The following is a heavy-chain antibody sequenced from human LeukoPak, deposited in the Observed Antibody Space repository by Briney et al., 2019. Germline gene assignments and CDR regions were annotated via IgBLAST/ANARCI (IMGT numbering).Heavy chain of an antibody. CDR2: IYHSGST. CDR3: ARDRNWNDGSFDY. V-gene: IGHV4-59*12. Sequence: PSETLSLTCTVSGGSISSYYWGWIRQPPGKGLEWIGEIYHSGSTNYNPSLKSRVTISVDKSKNQFSLKLSSVTAADTAVYYCARDRNWNDGSFDYWGQGTLVTVSS. J-gene: IGHJ4*02. CDR1: GGSISSYY. D-gene: IGHD1-1*01.